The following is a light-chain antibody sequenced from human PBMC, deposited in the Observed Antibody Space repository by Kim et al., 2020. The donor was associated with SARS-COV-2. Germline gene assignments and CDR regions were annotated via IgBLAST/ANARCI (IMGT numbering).Light chain of an antibody. CDR2: EVT. CDR3: SSYAGSRFI. Sequence: QSALTQPPTASGSPGQSVTISCTGTSNDIGDNKFVSWYQQHPGKAPQVLIYEVTQRPSGVPDRFSGSKSGNTASLPVSGLQPQDEADYYCSSYAGSRFIFGTGTKVTVL. CDR1: SNDIGDNKF. V-gene: IGLV2-8*01. J-gene: IGLJ1*01.